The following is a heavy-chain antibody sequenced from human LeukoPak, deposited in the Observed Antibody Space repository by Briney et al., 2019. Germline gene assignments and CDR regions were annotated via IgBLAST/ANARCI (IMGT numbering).Heavy chain of an antibody. D-gene: IGHD3-3*01. V-gene: IGHV3-23*01. CDR1: GFTFSSYA. Sequence: GGSLRLSCAASGFTFSSYAMSWVRQAPGKGLERVSAISGNAGSTYYADSVKGRFTISRDITKNTLYLQMNSLRAEDTAVYYCAKDGLQFSEWLPPLGYWGQGTLVTVSS. CDR2: ISGNAGST. J-gene: IGHJ4*02. CDR3: AKDGLQFSEWLPPLGY.